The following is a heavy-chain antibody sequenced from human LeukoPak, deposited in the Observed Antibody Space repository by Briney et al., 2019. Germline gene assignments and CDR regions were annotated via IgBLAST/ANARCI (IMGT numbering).Heavy chain of an antibody. V-gene: IGHV4-31*03. Sequence: PSETLSLTCTVSGGSISIGGYYWSWIRQNPGTGLERIGYIYFSGSAYYNPSLKSRVTISVDTSKNQFSLKLSSVTAADTAVYYCALLRYGYMDVWGKGTTVTVSS. CDR3: ALLRYGYMDV. D-gene: IGHD3-9*01. CDR2: IYFSGSA. J-gene: IGHJ6*03. CDR1: GGSISIGGYY.